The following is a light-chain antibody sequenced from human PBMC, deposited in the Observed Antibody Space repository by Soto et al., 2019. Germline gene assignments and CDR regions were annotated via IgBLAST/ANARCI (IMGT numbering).Light chain of an antibody. J-gene: IGKJ5*01. CDR2: GAS. V-gene: IGKV3-20*01. CDR1: QSVSSSY. CDR3: QQHGRSPIT. Sequence: EIVLTQSPGILSLSPGEGATLSCRASQSVSSSYLAWYQQKPGQAPRLLIYGASSRATGIPDRFSGSGSGTDFTLTISSLQSEDFAVYYCQQHGRSPITFGQGTRLEIK.